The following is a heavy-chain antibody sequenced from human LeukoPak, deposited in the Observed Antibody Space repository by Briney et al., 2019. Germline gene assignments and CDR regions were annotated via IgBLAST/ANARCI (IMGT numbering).Heavy chain of an antibody. CDR3: ARAAGGYCSSTSCSGYYMDV. CDR2: ISSSGSTI. CDR1: GFTFSDYY. Sequence: GGSLRLSCAASGFTFSDYYMSWIRQAPGKGLEWVSYISSSGSTIYYADSVKGRFTISRDNAKNSLYLQMNSLRAEDTAVYYCARAAGGYCSSTSCSGYYMDVWGKGTTVTVSS. V-gene: IGHV3-11*04. J-gene: IGHJ6*03. D-gene: IGHD2-2*01.